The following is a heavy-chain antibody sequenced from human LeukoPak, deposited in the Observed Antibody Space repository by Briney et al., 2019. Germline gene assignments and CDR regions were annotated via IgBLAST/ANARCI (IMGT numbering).Heavy chain of an antibody. Sequence: PSETLSLTCTVSGGSISSYYWSWIRQPPGKGLEWIGSIYHSGSTYYNPSLKSRVTISVDTSKNQFSLKLSSVTAADTAVYYCARVDRYYDFWSGPFDYWGQGTLVTVSS. CDR3: ARVDRYYDFWSGPFDY. D-gene: IGHD3-3*01. CDR2: IYHSGST. V-gene: IGHV4-59*01. J-gene: IGHJ4*02. CDR1: GGSISSYY.